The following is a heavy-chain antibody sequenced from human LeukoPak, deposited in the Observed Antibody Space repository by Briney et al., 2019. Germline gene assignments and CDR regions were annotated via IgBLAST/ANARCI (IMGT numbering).Heavy chain of an antibody. CDR3: ARDLSGLGELSLDY. V-gene: IGHV1-2*02. D-gene: IGHD3-16*02. Sequence: ASVKVSCKASGYIFTGYYMHWVRQAPGQGLEWMGWINPNSGDTNYAQKFQGRVTMTRDTSISTAYMELSRLRSDDTAVYYCARDLSGLGELSLDYWGQGTLVTVSS. J-gene: IGHJ4*02. CDR1: GYIFTGYY. CDR2: INPNSGDT.